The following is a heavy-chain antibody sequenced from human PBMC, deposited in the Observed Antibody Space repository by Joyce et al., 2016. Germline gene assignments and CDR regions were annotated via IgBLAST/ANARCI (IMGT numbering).Heavy chain of an antibody. CDR3: ARVDEWLSLWSFDI. J-gene: IGHJ3*02. V-gene: IGHV4-61*02. CDR2: IYTSGSS. CDR1: GGSISRGSYY. Sequence: QVQLQESGPGLVKPSQTLSLTCTVFGGSISRGSYYWTWIRQHAGEGLGWICRIYTSGSSSFTPSLKGRVTISLDTSNNHFSLKLSSVTAADTAVYYCARVDEWLSLWSFDIWGQGTMVTVSS. D-gene: IGHD3-22*01.